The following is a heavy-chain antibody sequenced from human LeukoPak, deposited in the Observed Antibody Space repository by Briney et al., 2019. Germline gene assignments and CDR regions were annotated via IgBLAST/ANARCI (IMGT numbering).Heavy chain of an antibody. CDR2: ISAYNGNT. CDR3: ARARYYYGSGSPYNWFDP. J-gene: IGHJ5*02. Sequence: GASVKVSCEASGYTFTSYGISLVRQAPGQGLEWMGWISAYNGNTNYAQKLQGRVTMTTDTSTSTAYMELRSLRSDDTAVYYCARARYYYGSGSPYNWFDPWGQGTLVTVSS. CDR1: GYTFTSYG. D-gene: IGHD3-10*01. V-gene: IGHV1-18*01.